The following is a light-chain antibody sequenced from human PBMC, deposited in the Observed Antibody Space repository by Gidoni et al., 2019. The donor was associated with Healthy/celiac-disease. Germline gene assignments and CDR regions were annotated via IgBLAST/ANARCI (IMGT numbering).Light chain of an antibody. CDR2: DAS. Sequence: EIVLTQSPATLSLSPGERATLSCRASQSVSSYLAWYQQKPGQAPSLLLYDASNRATGIPARFSGSGSGTDFTLTISSLEPEDFAVYYCQQRSNWPPWTFXXXTKVEIK. CDR1: QSVSSY. V-gene: IGKV3-11*01. J-gene: IGKJ1*01. CDR3: QQRSNWPPWT.